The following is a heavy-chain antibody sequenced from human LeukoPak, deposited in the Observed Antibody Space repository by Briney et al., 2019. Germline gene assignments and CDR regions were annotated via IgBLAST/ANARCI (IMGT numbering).Heavy chain of an antibody. J-gene: IGHJ4*02. CDR3: ARVQDDFWSGKADC. V-gene: IGHV3-7*01. D-gene: IGHD3-3*01. CDR2: IKQDGSEK. Sequence: PGGSLRLSCAASGFTFSSYRVSWVRQAPGKGLEWVANIKQDGSEKYYVDSVKGRFTISRDNAKNSLYLQMNSLRAEDTAVYYCARVQDDFWSGKADCWGQGTLVTVSS. CDR1: GFTFSSYR.